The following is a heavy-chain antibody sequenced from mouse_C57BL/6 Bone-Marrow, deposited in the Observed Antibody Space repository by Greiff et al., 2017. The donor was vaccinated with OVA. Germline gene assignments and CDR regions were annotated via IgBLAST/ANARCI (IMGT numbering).Heavy chain of an antibody. Sequence: DVMLVESGGGLVQPGGSLKLSCAASGFTFSDFYMYWIRQTPEKRLELVAYISNGGGSTYYPDTVKGRFTISRDNAKNTLYLQMSRLKSEDTAMYYCARLDAMDYWGQGTSVTVSS. CDR1: GFTFSDFY. CDR2: ISNGGGST. CDR3: ARLDAMDY. J-gene: IGHJ4*01. V-gene: IGHV5-12*01.